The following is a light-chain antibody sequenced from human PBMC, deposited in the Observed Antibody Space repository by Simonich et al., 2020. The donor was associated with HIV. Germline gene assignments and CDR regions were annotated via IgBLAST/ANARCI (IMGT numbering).Light chain of an antibody. CDR3: QQYNNWPPFT. V-gene: IGKV1-39*01. CDR1: QSISSY. J-gene: IGKJ3*01. Sequence: DIQMTQSPSSLSASVGDRVTITCRASQSISSYLNWYQQKPGKAPKLLIYAASSLQSGVPSRFSGSGSGTDFTLTISSLQSEDFALYYCQQYNNWPPFTFGPGTKVDIK. CDR2: AAS.